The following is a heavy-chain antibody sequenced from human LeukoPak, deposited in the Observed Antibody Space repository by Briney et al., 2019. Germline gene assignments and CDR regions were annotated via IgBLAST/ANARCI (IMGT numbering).Heavy chain of an antibody. CDR1: GFSFSGHW. CDR2: ISPTGSTT. CDR3: ARDRSYSPWDC. J-gene: IGHJ4*02. D-gene: IGHD2-21*01. Sequence: GGSLRLSCTASGFSFSGHWMHWARQLPGKGLVWVSRISPTGSTTSYADSVKGRFTVSRDNAKNTLYLQVNNLRAEDTAVYYCARDRSYSPWDCWGQGTLVTVSS. V-gene: IGHV3-74*01.